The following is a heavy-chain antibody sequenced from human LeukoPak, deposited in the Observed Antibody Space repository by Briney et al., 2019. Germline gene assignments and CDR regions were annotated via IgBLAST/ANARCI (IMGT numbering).Heavy chain of an antibody. D-gene: IGHD2-21*02. J-gene: IGHJ3*01. CDR1: GDSITSNSHY. Sequence: SETLPLSCTVSGDSITSNSHYWGWIRQPPGKTLEWIGSLHHTGRNYSNTALKSRVSISLDTSKSQFSLKLNSVTAADSGVYYCVAEMTASAAFDFWGQGTMVAVS. CDR3: VAEMTASAAFDF. V-gene: IGHV4-39*01. CDR2: LHHTGRN.